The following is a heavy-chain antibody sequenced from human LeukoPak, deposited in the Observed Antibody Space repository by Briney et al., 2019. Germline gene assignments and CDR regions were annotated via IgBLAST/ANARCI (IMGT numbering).Heavy chain of an antibody. CDR1: GYTFTSYA. Sequence: ASVKVSCKASGYTFTSYAMHWVRQAPGQRLEWMGWINAGNGNTKYSQEFQGRVTITRDTSASTAYMELSSLRSEDTAVYYCARAELRYFDWFPFDYWGQGTLVTVSS. D-gene: IGHD3-9*01. V-gene: IGHV1-3*03. J-gene: IGHJ4*02. CDR3: ARAELRYFDWFPFDY. CDR2: INAGNGNT.